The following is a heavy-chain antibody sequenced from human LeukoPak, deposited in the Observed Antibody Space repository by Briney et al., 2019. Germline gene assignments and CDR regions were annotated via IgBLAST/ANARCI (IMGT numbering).Heavy chain of an antibody. D-gene: IGHD4-11*01. CDR2: IYTSGST. CDR1: GYSISSGYY. Sequence: PSGTLSLTCTVSGYSISSGYYWSWIRQPAGKGLEWIGRIYTSGSTNYNPSLKSRVTISVDTSKNQFSLKLSSVTAADTAVYYCARGPEGYSKAYYMDVWGKGTTVTVSS. J-gene: IGHJ6*03. CDR3: ARGPEGYSKAYYMDV. V-gene: IGHV4-61*02.